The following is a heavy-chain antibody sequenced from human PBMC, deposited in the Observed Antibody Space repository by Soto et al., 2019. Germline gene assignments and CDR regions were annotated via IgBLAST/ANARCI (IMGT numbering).Heavy chain of an antibody. J-gene: IGHJ4*02. Sequence: QVQLVESGGGVVQPGRSLRLSCAASGFTFSSYAIHWVRQAPGKGLEWVAVISYDGSNKYYADSVKGRFTISRDNSKNTLYLQRNSLRAEDTAVYYCARAYEGDYFDYWGQGTLVTVSS. CDR3: ARAYEGDYFDY. CDR1: GFTFSSYA. D-gene: IGHD3-16*01. CDR2: ISYDGSNK. V-gene: IGHV3-30-3*01.